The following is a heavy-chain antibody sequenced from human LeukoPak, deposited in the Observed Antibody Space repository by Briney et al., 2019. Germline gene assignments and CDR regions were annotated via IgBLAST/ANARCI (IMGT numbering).Heavy chain of an antibody. CDR1: GFTFSSYW. V-gene: IGHV3-74*01. J-gene: IGHJ4*02. Sequence: GGSLRLSCAASGFTFSSYWMHWVRQAPGKGLVWVSRINSDGSSTSYADSVKGRFTISRDNAKNSLYLQMNSLRAEDTAVYYCARAVRTGSLDYWGQGTLVTVSS. CDR3: ARAVRTGSLDY. CDR2: INSDGSST. D-gene: IGHD1-1*01.